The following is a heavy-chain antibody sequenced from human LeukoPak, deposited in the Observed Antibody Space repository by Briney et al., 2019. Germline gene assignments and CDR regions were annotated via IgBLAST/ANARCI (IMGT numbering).Heavy chain of an antibody. Sequence: PGGSLRLSCAASGFTFGGYWMSWVRQAPGRGLEWVANINPDGSIKYYVDSIKGRFTISRDNAKNSLYLQMNSLRAEDTAVYYCASGFLQWLYWGQGTPVTVSS. CDR2: INPDGSIK. V-gene: IGHV3-7*01. J-gene: IGHJ4*02. CDR3: ASGFLQWLY. CDR1: GFTFGGYW. D-gene: IGHD3-3*01.